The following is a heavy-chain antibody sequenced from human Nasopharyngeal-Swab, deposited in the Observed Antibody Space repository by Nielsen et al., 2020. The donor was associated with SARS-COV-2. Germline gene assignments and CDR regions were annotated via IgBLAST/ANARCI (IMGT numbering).Heavy chain of an antibody. D-gene: IGHD1-26*01. CDR3: ARHKGAGARSSGPYYYYGMDV. V-gene: IGHV4-59*08. CDR2: IYYSGST. Sequence: SETLSLTCTFSGGSISIYYWSWIRQPPGKGLEWIGYIYYSGSTNYTPSLKSRVTISVDTSKNQFSLKLSSVTAADTAVYYCARHKGAGARSSGPYYYYGMDVWGQGTTVTVSS. J-gene: IGHJ6*02. CDR1: GGSISIYY.